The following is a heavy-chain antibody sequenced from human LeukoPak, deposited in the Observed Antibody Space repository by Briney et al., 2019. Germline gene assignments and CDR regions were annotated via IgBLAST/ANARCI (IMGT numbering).Heavy chain of an antibody. CDR1: GGSISSYY. J-gene: IGHJ4*02. V-gene: IGHV4-59*01. Sequence: TSETLSLTCTVSGGSISSYYWSWIRQPPGKGLEWIGYIYYSGSTNYNPSLKSRVTISVDTSKNQFSLKLSSVTAADTAVYYCAALNIATRPWCFDYWGQGTLVTVSS. CDR3: AALNIATRPWCFDY. CDR2: IYYSGST. D-gene: IGHD6-6*01.